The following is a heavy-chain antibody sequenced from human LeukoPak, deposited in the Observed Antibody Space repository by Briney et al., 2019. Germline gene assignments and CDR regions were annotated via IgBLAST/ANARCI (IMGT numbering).Heavy chain of an antibody. D-gene: IGHD6-19*01. CDR3: ARAYSSGWYGSVDY. CDR1: GYTFTHYY. J-gene: IGHJ4*02. CDR2: ISPNDGDT. V-gene: IGHV1-2*02. Sequence: ASVKASCKASGYTFTHYYIHWVRQAPGQGLEWMGWISPNDGDTSYAQKFQDRVTMTRDKSINIAYLELNDLKSDDTAVYSCARAYSSGWYGSVDYWGQGALVTVSS.